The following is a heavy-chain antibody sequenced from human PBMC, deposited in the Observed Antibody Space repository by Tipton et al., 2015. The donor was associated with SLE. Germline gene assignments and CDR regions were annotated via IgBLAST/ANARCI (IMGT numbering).Heavy chain of an antibody. V-gene: IGHV3-74*01. CDR3: ATGSAYAFDM. CDR2: VRGDGTTR. CDR1: GSTFSRYW. J-gene: IGHJ3*02. Sequence: GSLRLSCAASGSTFSRYWMHWVRQAPGKGVVWVSHVRGDGTTRSYVDSVKGRFTISRDNAKNTVYLQMDSLRAEDTAVYYCATGSAYAFDMWGQGTMVTVSS.